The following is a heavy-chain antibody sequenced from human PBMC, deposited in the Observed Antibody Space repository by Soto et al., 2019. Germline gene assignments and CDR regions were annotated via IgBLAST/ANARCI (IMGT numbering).Heavy chain of an antibody. CDR3: ARDSSASATSYSFDN. D-gene: IGHD3-10*01. CDR2: INPNGGGT. CDR1: GCKFINHY. J-gene: IGHJ4*02. V-gene: IGHV1-46*01. Sequence: QVQLVQSGAEVKKPGASVKVTCKASGCKFINHYIHWVRQAPGVGLEWMGIINPNGGGTDYAQKFQDRVTMTTDTYMNTVHMDLHSLTSEDTAVYFCARDSSASATSYSFDNWGQGTLVSVSS.